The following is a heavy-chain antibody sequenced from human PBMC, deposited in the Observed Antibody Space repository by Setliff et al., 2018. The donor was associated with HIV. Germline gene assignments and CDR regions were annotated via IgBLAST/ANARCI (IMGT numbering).Heavy chain of an antibody. CDR1: GGSISSGGYY. V-gene: IGHV4-31*03. D-gene: IGHD2-15*01. Sequence: KTSETLSLTCTVSGGSISSGGYYWNWIRQHPGKGLEWIGYIYYSGSTYYNPSLKSRVTISVDTSKNQFSLKLSSVTAADTAVYYCARAPFRGGSFGWFDPWGQGTLVTVSS. J-gene: IGHJ5*02. CDR2: IYYSGST. CDR3: ARAPFRGGSFGWFDP.